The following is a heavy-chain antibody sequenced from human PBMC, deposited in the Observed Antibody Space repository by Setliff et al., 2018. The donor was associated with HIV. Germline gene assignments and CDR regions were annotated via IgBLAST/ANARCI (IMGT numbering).Heavy chain of an antibody. CDR1: GGSVSSGSYY. Sequence: SETLSLTCTVSGGSVSSGSYYWSWIRQPVGKGLEWIGRIYTSGDTDYNHSLKSRITITIDTSKSQFSLKLTSVAAADTAVYYCERDSGGDNYGFAVGSFDYWGQGALVTVSS. CDR2: IYTSGDT. CDR3: ERDSGGDNYGFAVGSFDY. D-gene: IGHD5-18*01. J-gene: IGHJ4*02. V-gene: IGHV4-61*10.